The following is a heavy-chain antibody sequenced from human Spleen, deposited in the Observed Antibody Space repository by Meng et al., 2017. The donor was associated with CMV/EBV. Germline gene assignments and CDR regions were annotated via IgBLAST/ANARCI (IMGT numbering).Heavy chain of an antibody. Sequence: GESLKISCAASGFTFSSSAMSWVRQAPGKGLEWVSAISGGGGSTYYADSVKGRFPISRDNSKNTLYLQMNSLRAEDTAVYFCAKAENPYYYDSSGYSQGCFFDYWGQGTLVTVSS. CDR2: ISGGGGST. J-gene: IGHJ4*02. V-gene: IGHV3-23*01. CDR3: AKAENPYYYDSSGYSQGCFFDY. CDR1: GFTFSSSA. D-gene: IGHD3-22*01.